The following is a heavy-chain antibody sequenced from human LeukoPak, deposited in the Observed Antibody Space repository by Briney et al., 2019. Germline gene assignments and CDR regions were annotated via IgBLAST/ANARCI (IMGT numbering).Heavy chain of an antibody. V-gene: IGHV4-4*07. J-gene: IGHJ5*02. CDR3: ARDWESLTGYFSVNWFDP. CDR2: IYTSGST. D-gene: IGHD3-9*01. CDR1: GGSISSYY. Sequence: SETLSLTCTVSGGSISSYYCSWIRQPAGKGLEWIGSIYTSGSTNYNPSLKSRVTMSVDTSKNQFSLKLSSVTAADTAVYYCARDWESLTGYFSVNWFDPWGQGTLVTVSS.